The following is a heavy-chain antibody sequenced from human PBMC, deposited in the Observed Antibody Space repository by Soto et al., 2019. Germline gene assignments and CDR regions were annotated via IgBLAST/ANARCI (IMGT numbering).Heavy chain of an antibody. Sequence: GGSLRLSCAASGFTFSSYWMHWVRQAPGKGLVWVSRINSDGSSTSYADSVKGRFTISRDNAKNTLYLQMNSLRAEDTAVYYCARAGRGPLALNWNEDYWGQGTLVTVSS. CDR3: ARAGRGPLALNWNEDY. D-gene: IGHD1-20*01. CDR2: INSDGSST. V-gene: IGHV3-74*01. J-gene: IGHJ4*02. CDR1: GFTFSSYW.